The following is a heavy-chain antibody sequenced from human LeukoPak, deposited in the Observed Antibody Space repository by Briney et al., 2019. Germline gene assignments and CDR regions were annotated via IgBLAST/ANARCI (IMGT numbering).Heavy chain of an antibody. CDR3: ARGRSYSGATFLY. Sequence: SGTLSLTCTVSGGSISSFYWNWIRQPPGKGLEWIGYIYHSESTNYNPSLKGRVTISADTSKNQFSLKLSSVTDADMAVYYCARGRSYSGATFLYWRQGTLVTVPS. J-gene: IGHJ4*02. CDR1: GGSISSFY. CDR2: IYHSEST. D-gene: IGHD1-26*01. V-gene: IGHV4-59*01.